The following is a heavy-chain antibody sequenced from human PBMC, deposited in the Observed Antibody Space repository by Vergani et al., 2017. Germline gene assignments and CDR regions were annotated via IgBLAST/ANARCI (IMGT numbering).Heavy chain of an antibody. J-gene: IGHJ6*02. CDR1: GFTFNHSA. Sequence: EVQLLESGGDLVQPGGSLRLSCAASGFTFNHSAMNWVRQAPGKGLEWVSGISGSGGSTYYAGSVKGRFTISRDSSKNTLYLQMNSLSAGETAVYYCAKANPRNSGYDYLYDDHAMDVGGQGTTFTVSS. D-gene: IGHD5-12*01. V-gene: IGHV3-23*01. CDR3: AKANPRNSGYDYLYDDHAMDV. CDR2: ISGSGGST.